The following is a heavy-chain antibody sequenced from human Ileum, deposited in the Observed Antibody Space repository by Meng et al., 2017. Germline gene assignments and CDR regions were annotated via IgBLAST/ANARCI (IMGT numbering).Heavy chain of an antibody. CDR3: ARWGHHGELDY. J-gene: IGHJ4*02. Sequence: QGQLVEAVAVVKNPGASVKVSCKASGYTVCDYYFQWVRQAPGQGLEWLAWVDPKTGGTNSAQKFQDRVTMTSDTSATTAYMELTRLTSDDTAVYYCARWGHHGELDYWGQGTLVTVPS. CDR1: GYTVCDYY. V-gene: IGHV1-2*02. CDR2: VDPKTGGT. D-gene: IGHD4-17*01.